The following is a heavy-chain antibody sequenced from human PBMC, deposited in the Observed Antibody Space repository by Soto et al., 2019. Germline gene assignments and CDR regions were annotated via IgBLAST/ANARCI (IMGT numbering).Heavy chain of an antibody. J-gene: IGHJ1*01. Sequence: PGGSLRLSCAASGFTFSSSAMSWVRQAPGKGLEWVSAISGSGSSTYYADSVKGRFTISRDNSKNTLYLQMNSLRAEDTAVYYCAKDKQWLAPGAEYCQHWGQGTLVTVSS. CDR2: ISGSGSST. D-gene: IGHD6-19*01. V-gene: IGHV3-23*01. CDR3: AKDKQWLAPGAEYCQH. CDR1: GFTFSSSA.